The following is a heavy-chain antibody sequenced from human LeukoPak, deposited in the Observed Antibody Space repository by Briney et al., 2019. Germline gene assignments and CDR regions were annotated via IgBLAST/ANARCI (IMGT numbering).Heavy chain of an antibody. CDR2: INSGGGST. CDR1: GFTFSDYA. J-gene: IGHJ4*02. D-gene: IGHD3-3*01. Sequence: PGGSLRLSCAASGFTFSDYAMTWVRQAPGKGLEWVSVINSGGGSTYYADSVKGRFTISRDNSKNTLYLQMNSLRAEDTAVYYCAKDFWSYVGGFDYWGQGTLVTVSS. V-gene: IGHV3-23*01. CDR3: AKDFWSYVGGFDY.